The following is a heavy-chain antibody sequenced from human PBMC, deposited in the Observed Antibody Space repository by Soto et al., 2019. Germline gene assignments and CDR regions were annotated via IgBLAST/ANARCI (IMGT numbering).Heavy chain of an antibody. CDR2: ISYDGSNK. D-gene: IGHD3-10*01. Sequence: GGSLRPSCAASGLTFSSYAMHWVRQAPGKALEWVAAISYDGSNKYYADSVKGRFTTSRDNSKNTLYLQMNSLRVEDTALYYCARDWFPKGMDVWGQGTTVTVSS. J-gene: IGHJ6*02. V-gene: IGHV3-30-3*01. CDR1: GLTFSSYA. CDR3: ARDWFPKGMDV.